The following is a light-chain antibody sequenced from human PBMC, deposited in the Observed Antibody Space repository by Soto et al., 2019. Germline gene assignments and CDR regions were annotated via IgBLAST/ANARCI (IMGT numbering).Light chain of an antibody. CDR2: GNS. V-gene: IGLV1-40*01. CDR3: QSYDSSLSGYVV. J-gene: IGLJ2*01. CDR1: SSNIGAGYD. Sequence: QPVLTQPPSVSGAPGQRVTISCTGSSSNIGAGYDVHWYQQLPGTARKLLIYGNSNRPSGVPDRFSGSKSGTSASLAITGLQAEDEADYYCQSYDSSLSGYVVFGGGTKLTVL.